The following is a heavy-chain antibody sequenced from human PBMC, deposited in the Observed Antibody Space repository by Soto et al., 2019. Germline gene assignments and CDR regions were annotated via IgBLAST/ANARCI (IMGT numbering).Heavy chain of an antibody. J-gene: IGHJ5*02. CDR2: IYHSGIT. CDR3: ARCGSYNGEGFDP. Sequence: QVQLHESGPGLVKPSGLVKPSRTLSLTCAVSGGSISSSHWWSWVSQSPGKGLEWIGDIYHSGITNYNPSLKSRVIMSVDKSKNQFSLNLTSVTAADTAVYFCARCGSYNGEGFDPWGQGTLVTVSS. D-gene: IGHD3-16*01. CDR1: GGSISSSHW. V-gene: IGHV4-4*02.